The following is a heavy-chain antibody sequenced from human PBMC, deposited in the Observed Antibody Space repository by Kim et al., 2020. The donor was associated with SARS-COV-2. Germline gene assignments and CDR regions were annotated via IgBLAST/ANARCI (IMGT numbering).Heavy chain of an antibody. V-gene: IGHV3-9*01. Sequence: GGSLRLSCAASGFTFGDYAMHWVRQAPGKGLEWVSGISWNSGSIGYADSVKGRFTISRDNAKNSLYLQMNSLRAEDTALYYCAKDIIAVAGTGSDAFDIWGQGTMVTVSS. CDR3: AKDIIAVAGTGSDAFDI. CDR1: GFTFGDYA. D-gene: IGHD6-19*01. J-gene: IGHJ3*02. CDR2: ISWNSGSI.